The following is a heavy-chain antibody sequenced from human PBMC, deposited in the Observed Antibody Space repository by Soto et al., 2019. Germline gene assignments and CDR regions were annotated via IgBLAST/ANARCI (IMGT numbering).Heavy chain of an antibody. J-gene: IGHJ6*03. Sequence: GESLKISCKGSGYSFTSYWIGWVRQMPGKGLEWMGIIYPGDSDTRYSPSLQGQVTISADKSISTAYLQWSSLKASDTAMYYCARQISEDCSGGSCYSDYYYYMDVWGKGTTVTVSS. CDR2: IYPGDSDT. CDR1: GYSFTSYW. D-gene: IGHD2-15*01. V-gene: IGHV5-51*01. CDR3: ARQISEDCSGGSCYSDYYYYMDV.